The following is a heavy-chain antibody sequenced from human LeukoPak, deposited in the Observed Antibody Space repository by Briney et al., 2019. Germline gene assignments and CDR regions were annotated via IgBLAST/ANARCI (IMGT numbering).Heavy chain of an antibody. V-gene: IGHV3-23*01. D-gene: IGHD5-18*01. Sequence: GGSLRLSCVASGITFSNYAVSWVRQAPEKGLDWVSVISGSAHKIRYADSVKGRFTISRDNSENIVYLQMNNLRVEDMAVYYCAGRPTGYSSGYIHWGQGTLVTVSS. J-gene: IGHJ4*02. CDR1: GITFSNYA. CDR2: ISGSAHKI. CDR3: AGRPTGYSSGYIH.